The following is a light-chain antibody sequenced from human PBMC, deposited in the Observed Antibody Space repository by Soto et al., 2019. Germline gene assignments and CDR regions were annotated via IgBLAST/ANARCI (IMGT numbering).Light chain of an antibody. CDR1: QSVSSY. CDR3: QQRSNWPPLT. Sequence: EIVLTQSPATLSLSPGERATLSCRASQSVSSYLAWYQQKPGQAPRLLIYDASNRATGIPARFSGSGSGTDFPRTSSSLEPEDFAVYYCQQRSNWPPLTVGGGTKVEIK. J-gene: IGKJ4*01. V-gene: IGKV3-11*01. CDR2: DAS.